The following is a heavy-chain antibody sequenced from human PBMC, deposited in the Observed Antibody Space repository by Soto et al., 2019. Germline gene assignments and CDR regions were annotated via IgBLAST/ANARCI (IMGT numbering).Heavy chain of an antibody. D-gene: IGHD6-6*01. CDR3: ARDRHVENDAFDI. CDR2: INSDGSST. CDR1: GFTFSSYW. V-gene: IGHV3-74*01. Sequence: EVQLGESGGGLVQPGWSLRLSCAASGFTFSSYWMHWVRQAPGKGLVWVSRINSDGSSTSYADSVKGRFTISRDNAKNTLYLQMNSLRAEDTAVYYCARDRHVENDAFDIWGQGTMVTVSS. J-gene: IGHJ3*02.